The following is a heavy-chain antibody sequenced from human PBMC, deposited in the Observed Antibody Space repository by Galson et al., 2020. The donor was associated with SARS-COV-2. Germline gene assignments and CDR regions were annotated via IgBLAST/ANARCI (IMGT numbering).Heavy chain of an antibody. CDR1: GFTFSSYW. Sequence: GGSLRLSCAASGFTFSSYWMSWVRQAPGKGLEWVATIKQDGSEKYYVDSVKGRFTISRDNAKNSLYLQMNSLRAEDTAVYYCARDSYTAMVTYYYYYGMDVWGQGTTVTVSS. D-gene: IGHD5-18*01. CDR3: ARDSYTAMVTYYYYYGMDV. CDR2: IKQDGSEK. J-gene: IGHJ6*02. V-gene: IGHV3-7*01.